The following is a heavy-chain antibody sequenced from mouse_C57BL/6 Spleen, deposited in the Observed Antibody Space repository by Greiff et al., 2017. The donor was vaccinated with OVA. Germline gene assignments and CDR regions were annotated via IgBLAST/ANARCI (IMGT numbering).Heavy chain of an antibody. CDR1: GYTFTSYW. CDR3: ARGGYDYDPFDY. D-gene: IGHD2-4*01. J-gene: IGHJ2*01. V-gene: IGHV1-64*01. Sequence: QVQLQQPGAELVKPGASVKLSCKASGYTFTSYWMHWVKQRPGQGLEWIGMIHPNSGSTNYNEKFKSKATLTVDKSSSTAYMQLSSLTSEDSAVYYCARGGYDYDPFDYWGQGTTLTVSS. CDR2: IHPNSGST.